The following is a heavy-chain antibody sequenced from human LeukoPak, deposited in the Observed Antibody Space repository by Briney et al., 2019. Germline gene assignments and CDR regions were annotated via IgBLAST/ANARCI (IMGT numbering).Heavy chain of an antibody. V-gene: IGHV4-59*12. CDR3: ARDSPHWDRVVYYYYYYMDV. CDR2: IYYSGST. J-gene: IGHJ6*03. Sequence: SETLSLTCTVSGGSISSYYWSWIRQPPGKGLEWIGYIYYSGSTNYNPSLKSRVTMSVDTSKNQFSLKLSSVTAADTAVYYCARDSPHWDRVVYYYYYYMDVWGKGPRSPSP. CDR1: GGSISSYY. D-gene: IGHD3-10*01.